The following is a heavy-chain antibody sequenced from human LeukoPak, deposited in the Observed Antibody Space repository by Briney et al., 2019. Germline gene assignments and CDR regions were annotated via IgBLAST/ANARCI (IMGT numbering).Heavy chain of an antibody. V-gene: IGHV3-48*02. D-gene: IGHD2-15*01. CDR1: GFTFNSYN. Sequence: TGGSLRLSCAASGFTFNSYNMNWVRQAPGKGLEWGSYISSSTNSIYYADSVKGRFTISRDNAKNSLFLQMNSLRDEDTAVYYCALLQTRKNPFDIWGQGTMVTVSS. J-gene: IGHJ3*02. CDR3: ALLQTRKNPFDI. CDR2: ISSSTNSI.